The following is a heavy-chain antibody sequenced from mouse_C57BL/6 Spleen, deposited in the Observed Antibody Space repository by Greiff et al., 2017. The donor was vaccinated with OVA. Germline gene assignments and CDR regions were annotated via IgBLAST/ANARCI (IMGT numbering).Heavy chain of an antibody. J-gene: IGHJ4*01. D-gene: IGHD2-5*01. CDR1: GFTFSDAW. CDR2: IRNKANNHAT. CDR3: TRSAYYSNPYYAMDY. V-gene: IGHV6-6*01. Sequence: EVKLQESGGGLVQPGGSMKLSCAASGFTFSDAWMDWVRQSPEKGLEWVAEIRNKANNHATYYAESVKGRFTISRDDSKSSVYLQMNSLRAEDTGIYYCTRSAYYSNPYYAMDYWGQGTSVTVSS.